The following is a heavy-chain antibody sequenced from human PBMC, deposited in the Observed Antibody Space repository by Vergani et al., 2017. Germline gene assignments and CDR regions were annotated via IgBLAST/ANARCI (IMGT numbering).Heavy chain of an antibody. CDR2: VYWNDDE. CDR3: ARIRILTGYFDY. J-gene: IGHJ4*02. Sequence: QITLRESGPTLVKPTQTLTLTCTFSGFSLTTGGEGVGWIRQPPGRALEWLAFVYWNDDERYSPSLKSRVTITKDTSKNEVILTMATMDPVDTATYDCARIRILTGYFDYWGQGTLVTVSS. CDR1: GFSLTTGGEG. V-gene: IGHV2-5*01. D-gene: IGHD3-9*01.